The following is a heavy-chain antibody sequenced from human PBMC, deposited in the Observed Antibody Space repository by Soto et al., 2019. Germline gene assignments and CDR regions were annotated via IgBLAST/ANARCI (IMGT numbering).Heavy chain of an antibody. Sequence: PXETLSLTCNVAGCSISNFHLSWIRQPPGKGLDWIGYIYYSGNYYNPSLTSRVSMSLDKSKNQFSLHLKSVTAADTALYFCALGGYNYGRPFDFWGQGTRVTVSS. CDR3: ALGGYNYGRPFDF. J-gene: IGHJ4*02. CDR1: GCSISNFH. CDR2: IYYSGN. D-gene: IGHD5-18*01. V-gene: IGHV4-59*01.